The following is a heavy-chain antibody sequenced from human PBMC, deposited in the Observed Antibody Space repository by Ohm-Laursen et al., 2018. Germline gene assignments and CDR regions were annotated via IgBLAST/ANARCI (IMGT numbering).Heavy chain of an antibody. CDR2: IYFSGTT. Sequence: TLFLTCTLSGGSIRSVTNYWSWIRQHPGKGLEWIGYIYFSGTTYYNPSLNSRATISQDTSKNQFSLKLTSVTAADTAVYYCAASLLDRNFDHWGQGTLVTVSS. D-gene: IGHD1-14*01. J-gene: IGHJ4*02. CDR1: GGSIRSVTNY. V-gene: IGHV4-31*03. CDR3: AASLLDRNFDH.